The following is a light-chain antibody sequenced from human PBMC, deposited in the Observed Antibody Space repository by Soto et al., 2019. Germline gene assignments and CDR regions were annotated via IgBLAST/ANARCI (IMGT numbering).Light chain of an antibody. V-gene: IGKV1-39*01. CDR1: QSISNY. CDR2: AAS. J-gene: IGKJ1*01. Sequence: DIQMTQSPSSLSASVGDRVTITCRARQSISNYLNWYQQKPGIPPKLLIYAASSLQSGVPSRFSGSGSGTDFTLTISSLQPEDFATYYCQQSYSTPRTFGQGTKVDI. CDR3: QQSYSTPRT.